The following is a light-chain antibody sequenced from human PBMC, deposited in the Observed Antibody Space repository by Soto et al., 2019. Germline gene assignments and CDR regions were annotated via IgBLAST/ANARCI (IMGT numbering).Light chain of an antibody. Sequence: NFMLTQPHSVSESPGKTVTISCTRSRGNIAANYVQWFQQRPGSSPTTVIYEDNHRPSGVPDRFSGSIDTSSNSASLTISGLKTEDEADYYCQSYASSKRVFGGGTKLTVL. J-gene: IGLJ3*02. CDR2: EDN. V-gene: IGLV6-57*01. CDR1: RGNIAANY. CDR3: QSYASSKRV.